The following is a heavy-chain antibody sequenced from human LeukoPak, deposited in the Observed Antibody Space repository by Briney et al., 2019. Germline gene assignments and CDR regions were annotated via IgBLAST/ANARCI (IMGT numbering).Heavy chain of an antibody. Sequence: GGSLRLSCAASGFTFSSYEMNWVRQAPGKGLEWVSYISSSGSTIYYADSVKGRFTISRDNAKNSLYLQMNSLRAEDTAVYYCARGSLLTNFDYWGQGTLVTVSS. CDR1: GFTFSSYE. CDR3: ARGSLLTNFDY. J-gene: IGHJ4*02. V-gene: IGHV3-48*03. CDR2: ISSSGSTI. D-gene: IGHD4/OR15-4a*01.